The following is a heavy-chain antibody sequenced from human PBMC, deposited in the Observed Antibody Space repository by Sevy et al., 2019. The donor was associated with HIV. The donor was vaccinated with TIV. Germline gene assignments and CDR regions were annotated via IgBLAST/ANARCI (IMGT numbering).Heavy chain of an antibody. J-gene: IGHJ6*02. CDR2: IYYSGST. V-gene: IGHV4-59*01. Sequence: SETLSLTCTVSGDAISGYYWSWIRQPPGKGLEWIGYIYYSGSTNYNPSLKSRITISEDTSKNQFSLKLTSVTAADTAVYYCASPYSNYDYAMDVWGQGTTVTVSS. CDR1: GDAISGYY. CDR3: ASPYSNYDYAMDV. D-gene: IGHD1-26*01.